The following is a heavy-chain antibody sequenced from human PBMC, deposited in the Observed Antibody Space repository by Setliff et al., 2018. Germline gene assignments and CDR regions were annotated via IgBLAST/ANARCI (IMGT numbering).Heavy chain of an antibody. CDR3: ARVLEDIVVVPAALFDY. J-gene: IGHJ4*02. CDR1: GGSISSHY. CDR2: IYYSGST. V-gene: IGHV4-59*11. D-gene: IGHD2-2*01. Sequence: SETLSLTCTVSGGSISSHYWSWIRQPPGKGLEWIGSIYYSGSTNYNPSLKSRVTISVDTSKNQFSLKLSSVTAADTAVYYCARVLEDIVVVPAALFDYWSQGTLVTVSS.